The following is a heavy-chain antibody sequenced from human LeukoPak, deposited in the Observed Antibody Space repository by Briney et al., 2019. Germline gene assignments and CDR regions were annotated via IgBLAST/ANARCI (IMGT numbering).Heavy chain of an antibody. J-gene: IGHJ6*03. V-gene: IGHV1-18*01. CDR3: AREAPTYSSGWYPYYYYYYYMDV. CDR1: GYTFTSYD. CDR2: ISAYNGNT. D-gene: IGHD6-19*01. Sequence: ASVKVSCKASGYTFTSYDINWVRQATGQGLEWMGWISAYNGNTNYAQKLQGRVTMTTDTSTSTAYMELRSLRSDDTAVYYCAREAPTYSSGWYPYYYYYYYMDVWGKGTTVTISS.